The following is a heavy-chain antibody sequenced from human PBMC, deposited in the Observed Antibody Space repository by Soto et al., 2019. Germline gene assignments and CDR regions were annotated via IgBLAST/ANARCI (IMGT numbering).Heavy chain of an antibody. Sequence: EVQLVESGGGLVKPGGSLRLSCAASGFTFSSYSMNWVRQAPGKGLEWVSSISSSSSYIYYADSVKGRFTISRDNAKNSLYRQMNSLRAEDTAVYYCARPREVSTIFGVVIDYYYGMDVWGQGTTVTVSS. CDR1: GFTFSSYS. CDR3: ARPREVSTIFGVVIDYYYGMDV. CDR2: ISSSSSYI. D-gene: IGHD3-3*01. V-gene: IGHV3-21*01. J-gene: IGHJ6*02.